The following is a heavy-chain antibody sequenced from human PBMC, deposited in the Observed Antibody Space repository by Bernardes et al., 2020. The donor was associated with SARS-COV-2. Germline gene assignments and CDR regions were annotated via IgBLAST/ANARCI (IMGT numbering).Heavy chain of an antibody. Sequence: GGSLRLSCAASGFTVSSYWMHWVRQAPGEGLVWVSRLSGDGTNTIYTDSVKGRFTISSDRSKNTLYLQMNSLRVEDMGVYYCARKTGHDYGMDVWGHGTTVAVSS. V-gene: IGHV3-74*01. CDR2: LSGDGTNT. CDR3: ARKTGHDYGMDV. CDR1: GFTVSSYW. D-gene: IGHD3-10*01. J-gene: IGHJ6*02.